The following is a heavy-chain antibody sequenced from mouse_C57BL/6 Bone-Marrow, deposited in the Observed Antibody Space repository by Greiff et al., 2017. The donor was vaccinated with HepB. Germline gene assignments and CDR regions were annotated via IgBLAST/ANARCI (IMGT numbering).Heavy chain of an antibody. Sequence: QVQLKESGAELARPGASVKLSCKASGYTFTSYGISWVKQRTGQGLEWIGEIYPRSGNTYYNEKFKGKATLTADKSSSTAYMELRSLTSEDSAVYFCASRLILLRSEPAYWGQGTLVTVSA. CDR1: GYTFTSYG. J-gene: IGHJ3*01. V-gene: IGHV1-81*01. CDR2: IYPRSGNT. D-gene: IGHD1-1*01. CDR3: ASRLILLRSEPAY.